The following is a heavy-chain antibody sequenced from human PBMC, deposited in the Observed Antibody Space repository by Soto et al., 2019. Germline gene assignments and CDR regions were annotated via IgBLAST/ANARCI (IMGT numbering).Heavy chain of an antibody. Sequence: SVKVSCKASGGTFSSYTISWVRQAPGQGLEWMGRIIPILGIANYAQKFQGRVTITADKSTSTAHMELSSLRSEDTAVYYCARVYYDSNDAFDIWGQGTMVTVS. D-gene: IGHD3-22*01. V-gene: IGHV1-69*02. J-gene: IGHJ3*02. CDR3: ARVYYDSNDAFDI. CDR1: GGTFSSYT. CDR2: IIPILGIA.